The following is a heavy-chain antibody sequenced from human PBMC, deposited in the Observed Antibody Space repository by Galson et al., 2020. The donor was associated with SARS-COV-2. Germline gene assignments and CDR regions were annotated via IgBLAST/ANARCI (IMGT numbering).Heavy chain of an antibody. D-gene: IGHD6-13*01. V-gene: IGHV1-18*01. J-gene: IGHJ4*02. CDR2: ISAYNGNT. CDR1: GYTFTSYG. Sequence: GESLKISCKASGYTFTSYGISWVRQAPGQGLEWMGWISAYNGNTNYAQKLQGRVTMTTDTSTSTAYMELRSLRSDDTAVYYCARGRGYSSSWYYFDYWGQGTLVTVSS. CDR3: ARGRGYSSSWYYFDY.